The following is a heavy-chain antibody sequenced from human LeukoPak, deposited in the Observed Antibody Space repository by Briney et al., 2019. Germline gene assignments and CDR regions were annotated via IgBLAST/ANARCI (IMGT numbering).Heavy chain of an antibody. CDR3: ARGAGTTVYYIDV. CDR2: ISNDGTNK. D-gene: IGHD1-7*01. Sequence: GGSLRLSCAASGFTFSPFPMHWVRQAPGKGLQWVAVISNDGTNKYYADSEKGRFTISRDNSKNTLFLQMNSLTTEDTAVYYCARGAGTTVYYIDVWGNGTTVTVS. J-gene: IGHJ6*03. V-gene: IGHV3-30*01. CDR1: GFTFSPFP.